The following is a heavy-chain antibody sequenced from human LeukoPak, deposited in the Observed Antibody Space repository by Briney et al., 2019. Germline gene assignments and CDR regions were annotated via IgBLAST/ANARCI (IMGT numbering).Heavy chain of an antibody. Sequence: GGSLRLSCTASGLTFSTYAMSWVRQAPGKGLEWVSAIDGGGSTTHYADSVKGRFIISRDNSKNTLYLQMNSLRAEDTAIYYCASDRPHPRVEPTNFDYWGQGTLITVSS. D-gene: IGHD1-14*01. J-gene: IGHJ4*02. CDR2: IDGGGSTT. CDR1: GLTFSTYA. CDR3: ASDRPHPRVEPTNFDY. V-gene: IGHV3-23*01.